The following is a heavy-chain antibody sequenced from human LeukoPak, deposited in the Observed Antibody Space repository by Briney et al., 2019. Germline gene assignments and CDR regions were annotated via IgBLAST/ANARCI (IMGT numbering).Heavy chain of an antibody. J-gene: IGHJ5*02. CDR1: GGSFSGYY. D-gene: IGHD6-19*01. CDR3: AREGSSGSEFDP. CDR2: INHSGST. Sequence: SETLSLTCAVYGGSFSGYYWSWIRQPPGKGLEWIGEINHSGSTNYNPSLKSRVTISVDTSKNQFSLKLSSVTAADTAVYYCAREGSSGSEFDPWGQGTLVTVPS. V-gene: IGHV4-34*01.